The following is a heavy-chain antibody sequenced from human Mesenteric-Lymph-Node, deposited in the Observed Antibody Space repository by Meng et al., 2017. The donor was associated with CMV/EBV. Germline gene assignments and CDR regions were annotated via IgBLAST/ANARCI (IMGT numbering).Heavy chain of an antibody. CDR1: GGIFSSFI. CDR3: ARVGGYCSSTSCYRFYFDS. V-gene: IGHV1-69*05. Sequence: SVKVSCKASGGIFSSFIISWVRQAPGQGLEWMGGIIPLFGTANYAQKFQGRVTITTDESTSTAYMELNSLRSEDTAVYYCARVGGYCSSTSCYRFYFDSWGQGTLVTVSS. J-gene: IGHJ4*02. D-gene: IGHD2-2*01. CDR2: IIPLFGTA.